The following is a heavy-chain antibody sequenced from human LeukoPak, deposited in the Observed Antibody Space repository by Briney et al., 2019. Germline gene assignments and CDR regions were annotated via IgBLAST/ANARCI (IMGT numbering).Heavy chain of an antibody. CDR3: ARGSCSSSWYY. J-gene: IGHJ4*02. D-gene: IGHD6-13*01. V-gene: IGHV4-34*01. Sequence: PSETLSLTCAVYGGSFSGYYWSWIRQPPGKGLEWIGEINHSGSTNYNPSLKSRVTISVDTSKNQFSLKLSSVTAADTAVYYCARGSCSSSWYYWGQGTLVTVSS. CDR2: INHSGST. CDR1: GGSFSGYY.